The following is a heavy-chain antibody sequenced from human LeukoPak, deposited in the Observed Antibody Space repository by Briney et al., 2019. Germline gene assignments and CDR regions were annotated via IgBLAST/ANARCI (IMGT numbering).Heavy chain of an antibody. D-gene: IGHD2-15*01. CDR2: ISAYNGNT. V-gene: IGHV1-18*01. Sequence: ASVKVSCKASGYTFTSYGISWVRQAPGQGLEWMGWISAYNGNTNYAQKLQGRVTMTTDTSTSTAYMELRSLRSDDTAVYYCARARTQDIVVVVAATHNWFDPWGQGTLVTVSS. CDR1: GYTFTSYG. CDR3: ARARTQDIVVVVAATHNWFDP. J-gene: IGHJ5*02.